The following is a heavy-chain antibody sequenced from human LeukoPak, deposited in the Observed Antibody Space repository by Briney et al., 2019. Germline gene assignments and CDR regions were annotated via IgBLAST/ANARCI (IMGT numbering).Heavy chain of an antibody. CDR1: GGTFSSYG. J-gene: IGHJ4*02. CDR3: ARVGQGYYDSYGFYYFEY. V-gene: IGHV1-69*05. Sequence: PVKVSCKAFGGTFSSYGISWGGQAPGQGVQGMERIIPMFGTADYAQKFKGRVTITTDESTSTVYMELSSLRSEDTAVYYCARVGQGYYDSYGFYYFEYWGQGSLVTVSS. D-gene: IGHD3-22*01. CDR2: IIPMFGTA.